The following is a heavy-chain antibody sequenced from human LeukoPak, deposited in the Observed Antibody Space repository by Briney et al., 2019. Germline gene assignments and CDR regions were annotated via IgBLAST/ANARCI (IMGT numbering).Heavy chain of an antibody. V-gene: IGHV1-46*01. D-gene: IGHD3-22*01. CDR3: ARDEARITMIVVVTGYFQH. Sequence: ASVKVSCKASGYTFTSYYMHWVRQAPGQGLEGMGIINPSGGSTSYAQKFQGRVTMTRDMSTSTVYMELSSLRSEDTAVYYCARDEARITMIVVVTGYFQHWGQGTLVTVSS. CDR1: GYTFTSYY. J-gene: IGHJ1*01. CDR2: INPSGGST.